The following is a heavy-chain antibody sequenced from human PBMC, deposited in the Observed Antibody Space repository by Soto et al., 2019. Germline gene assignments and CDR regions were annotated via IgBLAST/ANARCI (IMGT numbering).Heavy chain of an antibody. J-gene: IGHJ4*02. CDR1: GGTFSSYA. Sequence: SVKVSCKASGGTFSSYAISWVRQAPGQGLEWMGGIIPIFGTANYAQKFQGRVTITADKSTSTAYMELSSLRSEDTAVYYCARVRYYYDSSGPGLIDYWGQGTLVTVSS. D-gene: IGHD3-22*01. CDR3: ARVRYYYDSSGPGLIDY. V-gene: IGHV1-69*06. CDR2: IIPIFGTA.